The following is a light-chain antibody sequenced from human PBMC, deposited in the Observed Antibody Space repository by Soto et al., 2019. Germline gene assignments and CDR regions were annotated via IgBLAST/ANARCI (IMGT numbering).Light chain of an antibody. Sequence: EIVLTQSPATLSLSPGERATLSCRASQSVSSYLAWYQQKPGQAPRLLIYDASNRATGVPARFSGSGSGTDFTLIISSLEPEDFAVYYCQQRSNWPRTFGGGTKVEIK. V-gene: IGKV3-11*01. CDR3: QQRSNWPRT. CDR2: DAS. CDR1: QSVSSY. J-gene: IGKJ4*01.